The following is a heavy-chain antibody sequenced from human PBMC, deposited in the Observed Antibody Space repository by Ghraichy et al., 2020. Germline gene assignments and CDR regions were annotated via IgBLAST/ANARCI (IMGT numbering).Heavy chain of an antibody. CDR1: GYSISSGYY. D-gene: IGHD4-11*01. V-gene: IGHV4-38-2*02. Sequence: SETLSLTCTVSGYSISSGYYWGWIRQPPGKGLEWIGNIYHSGSTYYNPSLKSRVTISVDTSKNQFALKLSSVTAADTAVYYCARVRYSDWNFDYWGQGTLVTVSS. J-gene: IGHJ4*02. CDR2: IYHSGST. CDR3: ARVRYSDWNFDY.